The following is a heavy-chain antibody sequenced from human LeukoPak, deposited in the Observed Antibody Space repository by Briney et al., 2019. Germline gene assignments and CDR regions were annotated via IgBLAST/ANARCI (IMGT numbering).Heavy chain of an antibody. Sequence: GGSLRLSCATSGFTFSTYWMSWVRQAPGKGLEWVANIKQDGSETYYADSVKGRFTIFRDNAKNSLYLQMDSLRVKDTAVYYCANGDGFDYWGQGTLVTVSS. CDR1: GFTFSTYW. CDR3: ANGDGFDY. D-gene: IGHD5-24*01. J-gene: IGHJ4*02. V-gene: IGHV3-7*01. CDR2: IKQDGSET.